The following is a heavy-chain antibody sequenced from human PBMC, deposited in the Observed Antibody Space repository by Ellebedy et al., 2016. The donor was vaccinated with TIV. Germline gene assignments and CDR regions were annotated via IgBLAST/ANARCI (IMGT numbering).Heavy chain of an antibody. D-gene: IGHD3-16*01. CDR2: ISGSGGST. V-gene: IGHV3-23*01. Sequence: PGGSLRLSCAASGFTFSGYAMSRVRQAPGKGLEWVSAISGSGGSTYYADSVKGRFTISRDNSKNTLYLQMNSLRAEDTAVYYCAKDQGGGDYYYYGMDVWGQGTTVTVSS. CDR3: AKDQGGGDYYYYGMDV. CDR1: GFTFSGYA. J-gene: IGHJ6*02.